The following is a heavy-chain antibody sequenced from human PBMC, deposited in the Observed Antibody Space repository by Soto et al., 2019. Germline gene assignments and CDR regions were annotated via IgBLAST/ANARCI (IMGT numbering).Heavy chain of an antibody. D-gene: IGHD2-2*01. CDR3: ARARGRDIVVRPSAGDV. CDR2: INQDGSEK. J-gene: IGHJ6*04. CDR1: GFTFSTYW. Sequence: GGSLRLSCAASGFTFSTYWMSWVRQAPGKGLEWVANINQDGSEKYYVDSVKGRFTISRDNAKSSLYLQMNSLRAEDTAVFYCARARGRDIVVRPSAGDVWGKGTTVTVSS. V-gene: IGHV3-7*01.